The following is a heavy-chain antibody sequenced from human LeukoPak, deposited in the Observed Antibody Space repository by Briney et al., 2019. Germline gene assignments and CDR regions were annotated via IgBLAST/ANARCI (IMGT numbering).Heavy chain of an antibody. CDR3: ARGHAIFGVVIDLGIDY. Sequence: SETLSLTCAVSGGSFSGYYWSWIRQPPGKGLEWIGEINHSGSTNYNPSLKSRVNISVDTSKTQFSLKLSSVTAADTAVYYCARGHAIFGVVIDLGIDYWGQGTLVTVSS. CDR2: INHSGST. V-gene: IGHV4-34*01. J-gene: IGHJ4*02. CDR1: GGSFSGYY. D-gene: IGHD3-3*01.